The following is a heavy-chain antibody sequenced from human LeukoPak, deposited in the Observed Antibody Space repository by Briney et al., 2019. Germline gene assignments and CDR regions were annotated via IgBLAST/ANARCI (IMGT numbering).Heavy chain of an antibody. CDR3: ARQTGSGLFILP. Sequence: PSETLSLTCTVSGVSISSSNSYWGWIRQPPGKGLEWIGSIYYSGNTYYNASLKSRVSISIDTSKNQFSLRLTSVTAADTAVYYCARQTGSGLFILPGGQGTLVTVSS. D-gene: IGHD3/OR15-3a*01. V-gene: IGHV4-39*01. J-gene: IGHJ4*02. CDR1: GVSISSSNSY. CDR2: IYYSGNT.